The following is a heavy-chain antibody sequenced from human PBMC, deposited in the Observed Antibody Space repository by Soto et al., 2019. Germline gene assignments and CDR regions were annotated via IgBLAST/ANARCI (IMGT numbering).Heavy chain of an antibody. CDR3: ARDDDNDANAPDY. J-gene: IGHJ4*02. CDR1: GFTFSKYG. Sequence: PGGSLRLSCAASGFTFSKYGMHWVRQAPGKGLEWVALIWNDGIRKVYVDSVKGRFTISRDNSKNTLDLQMNNLRDEDTAVYYCARDDDNDANAPDYWGTGTLVTVSS. CDR2: IWNDGIRK. V-gene: IGHV3-33*01.